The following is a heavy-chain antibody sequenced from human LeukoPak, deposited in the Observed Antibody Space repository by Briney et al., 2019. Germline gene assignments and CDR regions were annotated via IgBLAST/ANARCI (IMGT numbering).Heavy chain of an antibody. CDR3: ARDAGYGYWVVDY. CDR2: IRYDGSNK. J-gene: IGHJ4*02. Sequence: GSLRLSCAASGFTFSSYGMHWVRQAPGKGLEWVAFIRYDGSNKYYADSVKGRFTISRDNAKNSLYLQMNSLRAEDTAVYYCARDAGYGYWVVDYWGQGTLVTVSS. CDR1: GFTFSSYG. D-gene: IGHD5-18*01. V-gene: IGHV3-30*02.